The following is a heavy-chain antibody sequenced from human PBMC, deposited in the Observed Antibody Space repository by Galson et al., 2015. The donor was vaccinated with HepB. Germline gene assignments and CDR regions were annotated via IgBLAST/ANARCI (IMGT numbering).Heavy chain of an antibody. J-gene: IGHJ4*02. CDR2: ISGYNGNT. Sequence: SVKVSCKASGYTFSSYSITWVRQAPGQGLEWMGWISGYNGNTNFAQRFQGRVSMTTNTSTTTAYMELRSLTSDDTAVYYCARVARTSYYFDYWGQGTLVTVSS. V-gene: IGHV1-18*01. CDR3: ARVARTSYYFDY. CDR1: GYTFSSYS.